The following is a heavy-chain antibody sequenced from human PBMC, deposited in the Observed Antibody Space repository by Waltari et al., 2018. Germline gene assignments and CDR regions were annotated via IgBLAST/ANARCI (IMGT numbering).Heavy chain of an antibody. V-gene: IGHV4-34*01. CDR1: GGSFSGYY. J-gene: IGHJ4*02. CDR2: INHSGST. D-gene: IGHD3-22*01. Sequence: QVQLQQWGAGLLKPSETLSLTCAVYGGSFSGYYWSWIRQPPGKGLEWIGEINHSGSTNYNPALKSRVTISVDTSKNQFSLKLSSVTAADTAVYYCARGRGITMIVVVIRVYCFDYWGQGTLVTVSS. CDR3: ARGRGITMIVVVIRVYCFDY.